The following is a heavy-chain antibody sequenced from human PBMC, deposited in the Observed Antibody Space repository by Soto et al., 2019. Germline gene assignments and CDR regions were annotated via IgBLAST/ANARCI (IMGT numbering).Heavy chain of an antibody. J-gene: IGHJ6*02. Sequence: EVQLLESGGALVQPGGSLRLSCAASGFTFSSYAMSWVRQAPGKGLEWVSAISGSGGSTYYADSVKGRFTISRDNSKNTLYLQMNSLRAEDTAVYYCAKALGGTKPRGYYYGMDVWGQGTTVTVSS. V-gene: IGHV3-23*01. CDR1: GFTFSSYA. CDR3: AKALGGTKPRGYYYGMDV. CDR2: ISGSGGST. D-gene: IGHD5-12*01.